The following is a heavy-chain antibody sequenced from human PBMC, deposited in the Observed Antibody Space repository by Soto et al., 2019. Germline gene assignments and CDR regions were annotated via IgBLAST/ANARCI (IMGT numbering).Heavy chain of an antibody. CDR2: IYDSGST. V-gene: IGHV4-59*01. CDR3: AGDQTGRTMTPSMDV. Sequence: NTSETLSLTCTVSGGSISSYYWSWIRQPPGKGLEWIGDIYDSGSTNYNTSLKSRVTIAVDTSKNQFSLQLSSVTAPDTAVYYCAGDQTGRTMTPSMDVWGQGTTVTVSS. CDR1: GGSISSYY. D-gene: IGHD3-22*01. J-gene: IGHJ6*02.